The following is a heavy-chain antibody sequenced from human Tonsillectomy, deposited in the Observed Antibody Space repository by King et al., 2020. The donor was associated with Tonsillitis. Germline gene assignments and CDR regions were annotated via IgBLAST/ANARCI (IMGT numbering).Heavy chain of an antibody. Sequence: QLVQSGAEVKKPGSSLKVSCKASGGTFNNYGISWVRQATVQGLEWMGGIIPIFGATNYEQKFKGRVTITADESTRTAYMELSSLRSDDTAGYCCARRGIINYGMDVGGQGTTVIVSS. CDR3: ARRGIINYGMDV. D-gene: IGHD2-15*01. CDR2: IIPIFGAT. CDR1: GGTFNNYG. J-gene: IGHJ6*02. V-gene: IGHV1-69*01.